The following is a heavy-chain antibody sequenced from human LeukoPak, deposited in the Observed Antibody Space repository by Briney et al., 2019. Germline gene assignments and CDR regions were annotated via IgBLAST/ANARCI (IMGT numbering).Heavy chain of an antibody. CDR3: AIDVGYCSSTSCYTDAFDI. CDR2: IYHSGST. Sequence: PSETLSLTCTVSGGSISSGGYYWSWIRQPPGKGLEWIGYIYHSGSTYYNPSLKSRVTISVDRSKNQFSLKLSSVTAADTAVCYCAIDVGYCSSTSCYTDAFDIWGQGTMVTVSS. V-gene: IGHV4-30-2*01. CDR1: GGSISSGGYY. J-gene: IGHJ3*02. D-gene: IGHD2-2*02.